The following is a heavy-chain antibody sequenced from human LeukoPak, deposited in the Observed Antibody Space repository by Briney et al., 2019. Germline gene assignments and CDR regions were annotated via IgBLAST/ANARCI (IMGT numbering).Heavy chain of an antibody. CDR3: ARGAYSFDH. CDR1: GGSISGYY. J-gene: IGHJ4*02. V-gene: IGHV4-4*07. CDR2: IYTSGST. Sequence: SETLSLTCIVFGGSISGYYWSWLRQPAGKGLEWIGRIYTSGSTNYNPSLKSRVTMSVDTSKNQFSLRLSSVTAADTAVYYCARGAYSFDHWGQGTLVTVSS.